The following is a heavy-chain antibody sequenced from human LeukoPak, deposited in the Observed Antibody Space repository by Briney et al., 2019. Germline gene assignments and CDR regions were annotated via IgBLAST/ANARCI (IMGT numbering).Heavy chain of an antibody. CDR1: GFTFSSYS. J-gene: IGHJ4*02. CDR3: ARDPRRDGYNTGTGDY. V-gene: IGHV3-21*01. CDR2: ISSSSSYI. Sequence: GGSLRLSCAASGFTFSSYSMNWVRQAPGKGLEWVSSISSSSSYIYYADSVKGRFTISRDNAKSSLYLQMNSLRAEDTAVYYCARDPRRDGYNTGTGDYWGQGTLVTVSS. D-gene: IGHD5-24*01.